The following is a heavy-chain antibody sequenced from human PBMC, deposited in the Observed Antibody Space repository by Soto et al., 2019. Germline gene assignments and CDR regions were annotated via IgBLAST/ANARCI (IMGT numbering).Heavy chain of an antibody. CDR1: GFTFSSNE. CDR2: ITSNGDTI. V-gene: IGHV3-48*03. Sequence: EVQLVESGGGLVQPGGSLRLSCVGSGFTFSSNEMNWVRQAPGRGLEWVSYITSNGDTIHYTDSVKGRFTISRDNAKNSLSLQMNSLRAEDTAIYYCARGGYYFDSSGYFLSYYGLDVWGQGTTVTVSS. J-gene: IGHJ6*02. CDR3: ARGGYYFDSSGYFLSYYGLDV. D-gene: IGHD3-22*01.